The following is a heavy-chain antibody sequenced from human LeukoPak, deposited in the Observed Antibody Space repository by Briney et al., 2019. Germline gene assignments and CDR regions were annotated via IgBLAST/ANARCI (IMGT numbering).Heavy chain of an antibody. D-gene: IGHD2-2*02. CDR1: GFTFSSNY. CDR2: IYSGGST. V-gene: IGHV3-66*02. J-gene: IGHJ3*02. Sequence: GGSLRLSCAASGFTFSSNYMSWVRQAPGKGLEWVSVIYSGGSTYYADSVKGRFTISRDNSKNTLYLQMNSLRAEDTAVYYCVVSCSSTSCYSGDAFDIWGQGTMVTVSS. CDR3: VVSCSSTSCYSGDAFDI.